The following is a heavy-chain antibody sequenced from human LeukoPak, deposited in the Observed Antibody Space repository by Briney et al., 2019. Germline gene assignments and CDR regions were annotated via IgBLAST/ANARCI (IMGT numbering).Heavy chain of an antibody. D-gene: IGHD2-8*01. CDR1: GFTFSSYD. CDR2: IGTAGDT. Sequence: GGSLRLSCAASGFTFSSYDMHWVRQGTGKGLEWVSAIGTAGDTYYPGSVKGRFTTSRENAKNSLYLQMNSLRVGDTAVYYCARGRGWCTFDIWGQGRMVTVSS. J-gene: IGHJ3*02. CDR3: ARGRGWCTFDI. V-gene: IGHV3-13*04.